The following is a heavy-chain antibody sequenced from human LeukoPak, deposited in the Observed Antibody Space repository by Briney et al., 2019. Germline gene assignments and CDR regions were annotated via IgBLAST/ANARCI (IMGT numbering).Heavy chain of an antibody. CDR3: ARSSYSSSSSV. D-gene: IGHD6-6*01. J-gene: IGHJ3*01. Sequence: GGSLRLSCAASGFTFSSYAMNWVRQAPGKGLEWVASINSDGSEGYYADVVKGRFTISRDNAKNSLYLQINSLRAEDTAVYYCARSSYSSSSSVWGQGTMVTVSS. CDR2: INSDGSEG. V-gene: IGHV3-7*03. CDR1: GFTFSSYA.